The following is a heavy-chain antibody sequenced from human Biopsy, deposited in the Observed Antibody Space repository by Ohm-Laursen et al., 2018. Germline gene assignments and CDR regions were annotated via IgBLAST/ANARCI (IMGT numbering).Heavy chain of an antibody. Sequence: SETLSLTCAVYGGSFSGYYWSWIRQPPGKGLEWIGEINHSGSTNYNLSLKSRVTISVDTSKNQFSLKLSSVTAADTAVYYCARGRLRAVARFDYWGQGTLVTVSS. CDR2: INHSGST. CDR3: ARGRLRAVARFDY. V-gene: IGHV4-34*01. D-gene: IGHD6-19*01. J-gene: IGHJ4*02. CDR1: GGSFSGYY.